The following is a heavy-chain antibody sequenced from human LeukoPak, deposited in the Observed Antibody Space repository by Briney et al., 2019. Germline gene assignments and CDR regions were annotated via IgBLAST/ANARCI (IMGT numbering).Heavy chain of an antibody. J-gene: IGHJ5*02. D-gene: IGHD6-19*01. Sequence: SSVKVSCKASGGTFSSYAISWVRQAPGQGLEWMGRIIPIFCTANYAQKFQGRVTITTDESTSTAYMELSSLRSEDTAVYYCARDRYRGYSSGWYSVGSWFDPWGQGTLVTVSS. CDR2: IIPIFCTA. V-gene: IGHV1-69*05. CDR1: GGTFSSYA. CDR3: ARDRYRGYSSGWYSVGSWFDP.